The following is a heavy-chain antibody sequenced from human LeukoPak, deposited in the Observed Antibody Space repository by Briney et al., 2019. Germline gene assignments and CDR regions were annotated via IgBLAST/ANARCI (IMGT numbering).Heavy chain of an antibody. CDR2: IWYDGSNK. CDR1: GFTFSSYG. V-gene: IGHV3-33*01. J-gene: IGHJ6*03. Sequence: PGGSLRLSCAASGFTFSSYGMHWVRQAPGKGLEWVAVIWYDGSNKYCADSVKGRFTISRDNSKNTLYLQMNSLRAEDTAVYYCAGDGTYWQQLAQYYYYYMDVWGKGTTVTVSS. D-gene: IGHD6-13*01. CDR3: AGDGTYWQQLAQYYYYYMDV.